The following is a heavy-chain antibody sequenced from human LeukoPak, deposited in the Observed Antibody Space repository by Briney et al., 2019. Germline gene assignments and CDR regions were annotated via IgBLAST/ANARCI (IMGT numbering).Heavy chain of an antibody. CDR3: AKDIGWFDP. CDR1: GFTFRSYA. Sequence: PGGSLRLSCAASGFTFRSYAMNWARQAPGKGLEWVSAISGTGDSPHYADSVKGRLTISRDNSKNTLYLQMNSLRAEDTAFYYCAKDIGWFDPWGQGTLVTVSS. CDR2: ISGTGDSP. J-gene: IGHJ5*02. V-gene: IGHV3-23*01.